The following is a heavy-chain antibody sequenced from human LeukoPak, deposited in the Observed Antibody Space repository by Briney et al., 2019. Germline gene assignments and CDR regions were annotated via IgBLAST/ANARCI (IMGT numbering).Heavy chain of an antibody. J-gene: IGHJ3*02. CDR2: IYYSGST. CDR3: ARDQRYCSSTSCYLFAFDI. V-gene: IGHV4-30-4*08. Sequence: SETLSLTCTVSGGSISSSSYYWGWIRQPPGKGLEWIGYIYYSGSTYYNPSLKSRVTISVDTSKNQFSLKLSSVTAADTAVYYCARDQRYCSSTSCYLFAFDIWGQGTMVTVSS. CDR1: GGSISSSSYY. D-gene: IGHD2-2*01.